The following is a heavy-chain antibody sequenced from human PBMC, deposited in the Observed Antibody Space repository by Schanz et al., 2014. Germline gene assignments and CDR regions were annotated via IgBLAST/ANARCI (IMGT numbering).Heavy chain of an antibody. V-gene: IGHV3-7*04. CDR1: GFSFSNYW. CDR2: IKQDGSEK. J-gene: IGHJ4*02. D-gene: IGHD2-8*01. Sequence: VQLVESGGGVVQLGESLRLSCAASGFSFSNYWMSWVRQAPGKGLEWVANIKQDGSEKYYVDSVKGRFTISRDNAKKSLYLRMNSLRAEDTAVYYCARDAVTSVLTPGFYYWGQGTLVTVSS. CDR3: ARDAVTSVLTPGFYY.